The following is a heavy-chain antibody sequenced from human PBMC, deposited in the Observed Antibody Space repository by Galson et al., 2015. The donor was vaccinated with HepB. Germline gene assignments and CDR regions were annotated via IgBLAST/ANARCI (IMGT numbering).Heavy chain of an antibody. CDR1: GFTFSDHY. CDR2: TRNKANSYTT. V-gene: IGHV3-72*01. D-gene: IGHD3-22*01. CDR3: ARDATNYDSSGYYYYYYGMDV. Sequence: SLRLSCAASGFTFSDHYMDWVRQAPGKGLEWVGRTRNKANSYTTEYAASVKGRFTISRDDSKNSLYLQMNSLKTEDTAVYYCARDATNYDSSGYYYYYYGMDVWGQGTTVTVSS. J-gene: IGHJ6*02.